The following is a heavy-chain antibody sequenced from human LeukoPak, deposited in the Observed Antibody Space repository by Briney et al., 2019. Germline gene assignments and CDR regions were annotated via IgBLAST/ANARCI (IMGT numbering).Heavy chain of an antibody. CDR3: AKDQLGYSSGWYELDY. J-gene: IGHJ4*02. V-gene: IGHV3-9*01. D-gene: IGHD6-19*01. CDR1: GFTFDDYA. CDR2: ISWNSGSI. Sequence: PGGSLRLSCAASGFTFDDYAMHWVRQATGKGLEWVSGISWNSGSIGYANSVKGRFTISRDNAKNSLYLQMNSLRAEDTAVYYCAKDQLGYSSGWYELDYWGQGTLVTVSS.